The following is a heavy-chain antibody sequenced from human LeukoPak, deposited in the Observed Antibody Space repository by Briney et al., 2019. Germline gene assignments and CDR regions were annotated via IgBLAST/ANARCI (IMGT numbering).Heavy chain of an antibody. CDR2: IYSGGST. CDR1: GFTVSSNY. Sequence: GGSLRLSCAASGFTVSSNYMSWVRQAPGKGLEWVSVIYSGGSTYYADSVKGRFTISRDNSKNTLYLQMNSLRAEDTAVYYCATIAAAGISDYWGQGTLVTVSS. V-gene: IGHV3-53*01. J-gene: IGHJ4*02. D-gene: IGHD6-13*01. CDR3: ATIAAAGISDY.